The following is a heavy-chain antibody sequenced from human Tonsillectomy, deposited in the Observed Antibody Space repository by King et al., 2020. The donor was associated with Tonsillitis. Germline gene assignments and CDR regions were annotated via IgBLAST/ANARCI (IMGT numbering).Heavy chain of an antibody. J-gene: IGHJ4*02. Sequence: QLQELGPGVVKPSETLSLTCTVSDGSISSGDHFWAWIRQPPGKGLEWIGYMYSSGTIFFNPSLKSRITISGDTSENRFSLKLSSVTAADTAVYFCAKYVSGTFDYWGQGALVTVSS. D-gene: IGHD1-26*01. CDR2: MYSSGTI. CDR3: AKYVSGTFDY. CDR1: DGSISSGDHF. V-gene: IGHV4-39*01.